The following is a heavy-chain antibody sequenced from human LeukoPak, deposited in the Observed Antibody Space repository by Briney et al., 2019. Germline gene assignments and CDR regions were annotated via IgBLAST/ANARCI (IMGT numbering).Heavy chain of an antibody. V-gene: IGHV4-59*01. CDR2: VYYNGIT. CDR3: TTEARGSGYYHDFDY. Sequence: SETLSLTCTVSGVSISSYFWSWIRQPPGKGLEWIGYVYYNGITNYNPSLKSRVSISLDTSKSQFSLKLNSVTAEDTAVYYCTTEARGSGYYHDFDYWGQGTLVTVSS. CDR1: GVSISSYF. D-gene: IGHD3-22*01. J-gene: IGHJ4*02.